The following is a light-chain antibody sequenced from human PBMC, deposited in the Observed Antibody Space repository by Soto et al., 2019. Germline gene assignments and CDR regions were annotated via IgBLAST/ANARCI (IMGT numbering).Light chain of an antibody. CDR2: DTS. CDR1: QGIGDT. J-gene: IGKJ5*01. V-gene: IGKV3-15*01. Sequence: EVVMTQSAATLSVSPGEGATLSCRASQGIGDTLAWYQHTPGQTTRLLIYDTSTRATGVPARFSGSTSGTDFTLTIRSLEPEDSAVYYCQQRKIWPPVTFGQGTRLEI. CDR3: QQRKIWPPVT.